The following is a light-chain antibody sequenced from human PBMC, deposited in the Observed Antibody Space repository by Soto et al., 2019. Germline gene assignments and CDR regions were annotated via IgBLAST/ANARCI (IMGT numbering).Light chain of an antibody. CDR3: AAWIGNLYV. J-gene: IGLJ1*01. CDR2: SST. CDR1: SSNIGTNA. V-gene: IGLV1-44*01. Sequence: QSVLTQPPSVSGTPGQTVTISCSGSSSNIGTNAVDWYQQLPGMAPKLLIYSSTQRPLGVPVRFSGTSASLAISGLQSDDEGDYYCAAWIGNLYVFGSGTKLTVL.